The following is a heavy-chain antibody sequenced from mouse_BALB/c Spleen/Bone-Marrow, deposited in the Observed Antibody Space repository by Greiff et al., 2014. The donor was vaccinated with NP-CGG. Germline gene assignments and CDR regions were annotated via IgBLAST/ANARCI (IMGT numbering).Heavy chain of an antibody. CDR2: IYPGNSDT. D-gene: IGHD1-2*01. CDR3: TREGLLRLRYFDY. V-gene: IGHV1-5*01. J-gene: IGHJ2*01. CDR1: GYTFTSYW. Sequence: VQLQQSGTVLARPGASVKMSYKASGYTFTSYWMHWVKQRPGQGLEWIGAIYPGNSDTSYNQKFKGKAKLTAVTSTSTAYMELSSLTNEDSAVYYCTREGLLRLRYFDYWGQGTTLTVSS.